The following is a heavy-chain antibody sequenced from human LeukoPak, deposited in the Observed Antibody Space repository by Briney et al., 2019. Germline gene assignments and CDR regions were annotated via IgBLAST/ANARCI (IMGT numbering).Heavy chain of an antibody. J-gene: IGHJ6*02. CDR1: GGSFSGYY. Sequence: PSETLSLTCAVYGGSFSGYYWSWIRQPPGKGLEWIGEINHSGGTNYNPSLKSRVTISVDTSKNQFSLKLSSVTAADTAVYYCARGRMDIVVVPAANPAYYYYYGMDVWGQGTTVTVSS. D-gene: IGHD2-2*03. CDR3: ARGRMDIVVVPAANPAYYYYYGMDV. CDR2: INHSGGT. V-gene: IGHV4-34*01.